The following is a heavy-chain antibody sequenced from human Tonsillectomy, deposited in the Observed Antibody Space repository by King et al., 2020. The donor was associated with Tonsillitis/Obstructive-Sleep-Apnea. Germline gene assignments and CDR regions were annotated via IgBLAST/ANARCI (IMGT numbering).Heavy chain of an antibody. Sequence: VQLQQWGAGLLKPSETLSLNCAVYGGSLSGYYWSWIRQAPGRGLEWIGEINHSGSTSYNPSLKSRVTISEDTSKNQFSLKLTSVTAADTAVYYCARHDVLSGSSWYDPWGQGTQVTVSS. V-gene: IGHV4-34*01. D-gene: IGHD6-6*01. J-gene: IGHJ5*02. CDR3: ARHDVLSGSSWYDP. CDR2: INHSGST. CDR1: GGSLSGYY.